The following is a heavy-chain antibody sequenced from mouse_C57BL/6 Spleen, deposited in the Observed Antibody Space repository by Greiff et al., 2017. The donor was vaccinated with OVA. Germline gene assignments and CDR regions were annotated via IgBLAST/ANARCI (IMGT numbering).Heavy chain of an antibody. CDR2: IRNKANNHAT. CDR3: TSPGTGTEGTMDY. D-gene: IGHD4-1*01. Sequence: DVMLVESGGGLVQPGGSMKLSCAASGFTFSDAWMDWVRQSPEKGLEWVAEIRNKANNHATYYAESVKGRFTIPKDNSKSSVYLQMNSLRAENTGIYYGTSPGTGTEGTMDYWGQGTTVTVSS. J-gene: IGHJ4*01. V-gene: IGHV6-6*01. CDR1: GFTFSDAW.